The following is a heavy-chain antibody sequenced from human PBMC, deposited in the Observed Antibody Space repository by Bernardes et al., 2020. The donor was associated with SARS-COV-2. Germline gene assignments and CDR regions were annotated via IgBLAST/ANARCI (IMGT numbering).Heavy chain of an antibody. Sequence: SETLSLTCTVSGGSISSYYWSWIRQPPGKGLEWIGYIYYSGSTNYNPSLKSRVTISVDTSKNQFSLKLSSVTAADTAVYYCARMIGGYYYVDGSFYYFDYWGQGT. J-gene: IGHJ4*02. CDR3: ARMIGGYYYVDGSFYYFDY. V-gene: IGHV4-59*01. CDR2: IYYSGST. D-gene: IGHD3-22*01. CDR1: GGSISSYY.